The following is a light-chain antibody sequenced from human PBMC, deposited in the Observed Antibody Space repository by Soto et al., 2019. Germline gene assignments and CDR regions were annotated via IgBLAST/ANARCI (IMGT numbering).Light chain of an antibody. CDR2: AAS. Sequence: DIQMTQSPSSLSASVGDRVTITCRASQSISFYLNWYQQKPGKAPKVLIYAASRLQSGVPSRFSGSASGTDFSLTISRLHPEDFATYFCQQSYGTPYTFGQGTKLEI. V-gene: IGKV1-39*01. J-gene: IGKJ2*01. CDR1: QSISFY. CDR3: QQSYGTPYT.